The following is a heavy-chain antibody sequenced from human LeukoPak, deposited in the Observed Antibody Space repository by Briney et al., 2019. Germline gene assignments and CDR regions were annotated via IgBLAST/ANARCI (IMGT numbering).Heavy chain of an antibody. Sequence: SGTLSLTCTVSSGSVSSDSHYWSWIRQPPGKGLEWIGYIYHGGGTNYNPSLKSRVTISVDTSKNQFSLKLTSVTAADTAVYYCARVVTTGSYFDYWGQGTLVTVSS. J-gene: IGHJ4*02. D-gene: IGHD4-17*01. V-gene: IGHV4-61*01. CDR2: IYHGGGT. CDR3: ARVVTTGSYFDY. CDR1: SGSVSSDSHY.